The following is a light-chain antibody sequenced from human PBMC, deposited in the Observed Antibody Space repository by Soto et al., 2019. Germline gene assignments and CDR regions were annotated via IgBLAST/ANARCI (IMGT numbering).Light chain of an antibody. CDR2: GVS. CDR3: QQYGSSPLIT. Sequence: EIVLTQSPGTLSLSPGQRATLSCRASQRLSASDIAWYQQKPGQAPKFLIYGVSSRATGIPDRFSGSGSGTDFTLTISILEPEDFAVYHCQQYGSSPLITFGQGTRLEIK. J-gene: IGKJ5*01. V-gene: IGKV3-20*01. CDR1: QRLSASD.